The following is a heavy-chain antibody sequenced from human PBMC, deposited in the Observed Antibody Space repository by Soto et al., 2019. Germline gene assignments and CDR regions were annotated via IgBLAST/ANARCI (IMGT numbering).Heavy chain of an antibody. D-gene: IGHD6-13*01. Sequence: QVQLQESGPGLVKPSETLSLTCTVSGGSISSYYWSWIRQPPGKGLEWIGYIYYSGSTNYNPSLXRXVXIXXDTSKNQFSLKLSSVTAADTAVYYCARRYGTVFDFWGQGTLVTVSS. CDR3: ARRYGTVFDF. J-gene: IGHJ4*02. CDR2: IYYSGST. V-gene: IGHV4-59*01. CDR1: GGSISSYY.